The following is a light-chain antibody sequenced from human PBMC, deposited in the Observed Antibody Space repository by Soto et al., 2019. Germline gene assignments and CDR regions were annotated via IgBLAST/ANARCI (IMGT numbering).Light chain of an antibody. J-gene: IGLJ1*01. V-gene: IGLV1-47*01. Sequence: QLVLAQPPSASGTPGQRVTISCSGSTSNIGSNHVYWYQQVPGTAPKLLISANNQRPSGVPDRFSGSKSDTSASLAIGGLRSADEAVYYCASWDGSLSASVFGTGTKVTVL. CDR1: TSNIGSNH. CDR2: ANN. CDR3: ASWDGSLSASV.